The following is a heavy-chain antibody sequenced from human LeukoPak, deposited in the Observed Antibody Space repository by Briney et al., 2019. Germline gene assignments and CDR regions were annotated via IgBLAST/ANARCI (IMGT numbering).Heavy chain of an antibody. CDR2: IYYSGST. CDR3: ARAGGSGGHFDY. Sequence: PSETLSLTCTVSGGSISSGGYYWSWIRQHPGRGLEWIGYIYYSGSTYYNPSLKSRVTISADTSKNQFSLKLSSVTAADTAVYYCARAGGSGGHFDYWGQGTLVTVSS. D-gene: IGHD1-26*01. CDR1: GGSISSGGYY. V-gene: IGHV4-31*03. J-gene: IGHJ4*02.